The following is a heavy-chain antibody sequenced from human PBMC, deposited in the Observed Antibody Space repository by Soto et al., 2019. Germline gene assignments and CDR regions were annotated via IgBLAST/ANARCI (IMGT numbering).Heavy chain of an antibody. J-gene: IGHJ5*02. CDR1: GFTFSSYE. CDR3: ARDRRTYYYDSSGYYYRYNWFDP. Sequence: SLRLSCAASGFTFSSYEMNWVRQAPGKGLEWVSYISSSGSTIYYADSVKGRFTISRDNAKNSLYLQMNSLRAEDTAVYYCARDRRTYYYDSSGYYYRYNWFDPWGQGTLVTVSS. D-gene: IGHD3-22*01. V-gene: IGHV3-48*03. CDR2: ISSSGSTI.